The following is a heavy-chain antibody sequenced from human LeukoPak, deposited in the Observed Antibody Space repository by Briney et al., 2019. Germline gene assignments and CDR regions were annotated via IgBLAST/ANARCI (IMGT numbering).Heavy chain of an antibody. CDR3: ARHQCSGTRCYNFYFYGMDV. Sequence: PSETLSLTCTVSGGSITSSIDHWGWVRQPPGKGLEWIATIYYSTSTQYNPSLKSRVTMSVDTSKNQFSLKLSSMTAADTAVCYCARHQCSGTRCYNFYFYGMDVWGQGTTVTVSS. D-gene: IGHD2-2*02. CDR2: IYYSTST. V-gene: IGHV4-39*01. J-gene: IGHJ6*02. CDR1: GGSITSSIDH.